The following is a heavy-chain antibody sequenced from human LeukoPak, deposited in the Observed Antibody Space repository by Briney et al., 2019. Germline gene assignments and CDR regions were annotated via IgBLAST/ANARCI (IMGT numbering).Heavy chain of an antibody. V-gene: IGHV4-59*01. CDR1: GASISSYY. D-gene: IGHD2-15*01. CDR3: ARGGYCSGGSCHYNWFDP. Sequence: PSETLSLSCTVSGASISSYYWNWIRQPPGKGLEWIGYIHYSGSTNYNPSLKSRVSISVDTSKKQYSLILSSMTAADTAVYYCARGGYCSGGSCHYNWFDPWGQRSLVTVSS. CDR2: IHYSGST. J-gene: IGHJ5*02.